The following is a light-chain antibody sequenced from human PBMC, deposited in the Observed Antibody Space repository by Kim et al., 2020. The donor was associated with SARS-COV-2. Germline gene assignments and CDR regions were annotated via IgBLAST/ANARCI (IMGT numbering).Light chain of an antibody. J-gene: IGKJ1*01. V-gene: IGKV1-12*01. CDR1: QDINTR. CDR3: QQANNCPWT. Sequence: DIQMTQSPSSVSASVGDRVTITCRASQDINTRLAWYQQRPGMVPKLLIDGASSLQSGVPSRFSGSGSGTDFTLTIWSLQPEDFATYYCQQANNCPWTFGQGTKVDIK. CDR2: GAS.